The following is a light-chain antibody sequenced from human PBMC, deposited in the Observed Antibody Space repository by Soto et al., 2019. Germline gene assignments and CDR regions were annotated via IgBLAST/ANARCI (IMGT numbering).Light chain of an antibody. CDR1: SSNIGNNY. CDR2: DNN. J-gene: IGLJ1*01. V-gene: IGLV1-51*01. Sequence: QSVLTQPPSVSAAPGQKVTISCSGSSSNIGNNYVSWYQHFPGTAPKLLIYDNNKRPSGIPDRFSGSKSGTSATLGITGLQTGDEADYYCGTWDSSLSGLYVFGTGTKLTVL. CDR3: GTWDSSLSGLYV.